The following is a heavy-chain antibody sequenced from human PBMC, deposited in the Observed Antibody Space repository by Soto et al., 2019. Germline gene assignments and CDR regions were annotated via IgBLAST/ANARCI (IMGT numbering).Heavy chain of an antibody. J-gene: IGHJ3*02. CDR2: IYPGDSDT. V-gene: IGHV5-51*01. D-gene: IGHD3-10*01. CDR3: ARSGGIKWFGEGDAFDI. Sequence: GESLKISCKGSGYSFTSYWIGWVRQMPGKGLEWMGIIYPGDSDTRYSPSFQGQVTISADKSISTAYLQWSSLKASDTAMYYCARSGGIKWFGEGDAFDIWGQGTMVTVSS. CDR1: GYSFTSYW.